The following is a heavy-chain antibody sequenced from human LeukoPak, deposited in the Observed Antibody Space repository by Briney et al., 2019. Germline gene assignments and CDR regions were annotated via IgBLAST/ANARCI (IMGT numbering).Heavy chain of an antibody. Sequence: GGSLRLSCATSGFTFSSYTMTWVRQSPGKGLEWVSLINPSGGATFYADSVKGRLTVFRDNSRNTLFLQMQGLRAEDTAVYYCTSQTYKGSARYYSDYWGQGTLVTVSS. CDR2: INPSGGAT. CDR1: GFTFSSYT. D-gene: IGHD1-1*01. J-gene: IGHJ4*02. V-gene: IGHV3-23*01. CDR3: TSQTYKGSARYYSDY.